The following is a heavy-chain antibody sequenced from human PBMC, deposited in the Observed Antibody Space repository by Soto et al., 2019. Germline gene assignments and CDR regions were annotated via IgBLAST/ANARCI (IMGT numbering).Heavy chain of an antibody. J-gene: IGHJ4*02. D-gene: IGHD6-19*01. CDR1: GFTFSSYS. Sequence: LRLSCAASGFTFSSYSFHWVRQAPGKGLEWVAVISYDGNKKYYEDSVKGRFSISRDTSKNTLYLQMSSLRAEDTAVYYCARSVAVAALDSWGQGTLVTVSS. V-gene: IGHV3-30*04. CDR2: ISYDGNKK. CDR3: ARSVAVAALDS.